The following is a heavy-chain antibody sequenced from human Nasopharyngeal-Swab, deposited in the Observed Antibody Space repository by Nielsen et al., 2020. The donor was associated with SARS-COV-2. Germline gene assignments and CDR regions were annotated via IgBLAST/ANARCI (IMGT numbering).Heavy chain of an antibody. Sequence: GESLMISCAASGFTFSSYAMHWVRQAPGKGLEWVAVISYDGSNKYYADSVKGRFTISRDNSKNTLYLQMNSLRAEDTAVYYCARDPMITFGGVIVADYYYYGMDVWGQGTTVTVSS. V-gene: IGHV3-30*04. CDR1: GFTFSSYA. J-gene: IGHJ6*02. CDR2: ISYDGSNK. CDR3: ARDPMITFGGVIVADYYYYGMDV. D-gene: IGHD3-16*02.